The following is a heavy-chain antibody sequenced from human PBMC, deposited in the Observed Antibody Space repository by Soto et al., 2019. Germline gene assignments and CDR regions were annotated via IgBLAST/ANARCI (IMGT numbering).Heavy chain of an antibody. J-gene: IGHJ4*02. V-gene: IGHV1-18*04. CDR3: AKRTSGTTWGESDY. CDR2: ISGYSGNA. D-gene: IGHD4-17*01. CDR1: GYIFSDYG. Sequence: QVQVMQSGAEVKKPGDSVKVSCKTAGYIFSDYGINWVRQAPGQGLEWMGWISGYSGNANLAQKFQGRVTMTTDKSTRTAYMEVMRLRSDDTAVYYCAKRTSGTTWGESDYWGQGTLVTVSS.